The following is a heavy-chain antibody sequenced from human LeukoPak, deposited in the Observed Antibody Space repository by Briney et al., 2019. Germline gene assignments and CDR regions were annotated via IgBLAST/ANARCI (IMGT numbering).Heavy chain of an antibody. CDR1: GGSISTNNW. CDR2: IYHTGST. Sequence: SGTLSLTCAVSGGSISTNNWWSWVRQPPGKGLEWIGEIYHTGSTNYSPSLRSRVTMSIDKSNNQFSLNLNSVTAADTAVYYCAKSGDYPWDYWGQGTLVTVSS. J-gene: IGHJ4*02. V-gene: IGHV4-4*02. D-gene: IGHD1-26*01. CDR3: AKSGDYPWDY.